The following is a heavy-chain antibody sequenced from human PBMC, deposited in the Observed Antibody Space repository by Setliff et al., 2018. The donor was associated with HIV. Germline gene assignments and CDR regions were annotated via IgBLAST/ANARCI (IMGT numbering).Heavy chain of an antibody. CDR3: ARDHIDWPEGPDY. J-gene: IGHJ4*02. CDR2: INPNSGGT. D-gene: IGHD3-9*01. Sequence: ASLKVSCKASGYTFTGYYMHWVRQAPGQGLEWMGWINPNSGGTTYAQKFQGRVTMTRDTSISKAYMEVSRLRSDDTAVYYCARDHIDWPEGPDYWGQGTLVTVSS. CDR1: GYTFTGYY. V-gene: IGHV1-2*02.